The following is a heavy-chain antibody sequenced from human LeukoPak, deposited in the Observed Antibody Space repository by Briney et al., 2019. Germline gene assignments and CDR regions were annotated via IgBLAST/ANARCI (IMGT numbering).Heavy chain of an antibody. D-gene: IGHD3-16*01. Sequence: TGGSLRLSCAASGFTFSSYSMNWVRQAPGKGLEWVSSISSSSSYIYYADSVKGRFTISRDNAKNSLYLQMNSLGAEDTAVYYCARDGGRGFDYWGQGTLVTVSS. CDR3: ARDGGRGFDY. CDR1: GFTFSSYS. J-gene: IGHJ4*02. V-gene: IGHV3-21*01. CDR2: ISSSSSYI.